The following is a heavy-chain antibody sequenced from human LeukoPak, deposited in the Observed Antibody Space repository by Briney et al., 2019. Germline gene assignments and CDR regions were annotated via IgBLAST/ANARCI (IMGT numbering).Heavy chain of an antibody. J-gene: IGHJ4*02. Sequence: ASVKVSCKASGYTFTGYYMHWVRQAPGQGLEWMGWINPNSGGTNYAQKFQGRVTMTRDTSISTAYMELSRLRSDDTAVYYCAREAVLLWFSTFDYWGQGTLVTVSS. V-gene: IGHV1-2*02. D-gene: IGHD3-10*01. CDR2: INPNSGGT. CDR3: AREAVLLWFSTFDY. CDR1: GYTFTGYY.